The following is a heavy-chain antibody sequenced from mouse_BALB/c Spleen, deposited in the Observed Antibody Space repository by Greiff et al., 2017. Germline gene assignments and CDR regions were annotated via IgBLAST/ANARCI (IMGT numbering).Heavy chain of an antibody. D-gene: IGHD2-4*01. J-gene: IGHJ4*01. Sequence: VKLVESGPSLVQPSQSLSITCTVSGFSLTSYGVHWVRQSPGKGLEWLGVIWRGGSTDYNAAFMSRLSITKDNSKSQVFFKMNSLQADDTAIYYCAKNCPMITYAMDYWGQGTSVTVSS. CDR2: IWRGGST. CDR1: GFSLTSYG. CDR3: AKNCPMITYAMDY. V-gene: IGHV2-5-1*01.